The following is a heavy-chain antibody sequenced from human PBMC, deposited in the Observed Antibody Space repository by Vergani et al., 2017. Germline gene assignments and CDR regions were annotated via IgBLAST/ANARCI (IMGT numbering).Heavy chain of an antibody. D-gene: IGHD5-18*01. CDR1: QFTFSSYG. V-gene: IGHV3-NL1*01. Sequence: QVQLVESGGGVVQPGRSLRLSCAASQFTFSSYGMHWVRQAPGKGLEWVAVIYSGGSTYYADSVKGRFTISRDNSKNTLYLQMNSLRAEDTAVYYCATCIQLWLPSFAFDIWGQGTMVTVSS. CDR2: IYSGGST. CDR3: ATCIQLWLPSFAFDI. J-gene: IGHJ3*02.